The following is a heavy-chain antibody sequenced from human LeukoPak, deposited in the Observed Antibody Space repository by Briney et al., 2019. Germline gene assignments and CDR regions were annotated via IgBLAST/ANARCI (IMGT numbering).Heavy chain of an antibody. Sequence: ASVKVSCKASGYTFTGYYMHWVRQAPGQGLEWMGWINPNSGGTNYAQKFQGRVTMTRDTSIGTAYLEVSRLRSDDTAVYYCARDLYYASEGFHYYYYGLDVWGQGTTVTVSS. CDR2: INPNSGGT. CDR1: GYTFTGYY. CDR3: ARDLYYASEGFHYYYYGLDV. D-gene: IGHD3-10*01. J-gene: IGHJ6*02. V-gene: IGHV1-2*02.